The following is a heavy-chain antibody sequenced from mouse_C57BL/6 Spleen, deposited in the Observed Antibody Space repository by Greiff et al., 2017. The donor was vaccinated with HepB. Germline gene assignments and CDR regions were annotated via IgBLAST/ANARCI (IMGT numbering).Heavy chain of an antibody. Sequence: QVQLQQPGTELVKPGASVKLSCKASGYTFTSYWMHWVKQRPGQGLEWIGNINPSNGGTNYNEKFKSKATLTVDKSSSTASMQLSSLTSEDSAVYYCAIPLRQLRPYYAMDYWGQGTSVTVSS. V-gene: IGHV1-53*01. CDR2: INPSNGGT. CDR1: GYTFTSYW. CDR3: AIPLRQLRPYYAMDY. D-gene: IGHD3-2*02. J-gene: IGHJ4*01.